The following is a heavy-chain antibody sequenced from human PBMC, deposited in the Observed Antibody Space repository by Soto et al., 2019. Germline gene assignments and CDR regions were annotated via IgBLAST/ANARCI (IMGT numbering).Heavy chain of an antibody. CDR1: GGSTSSYY. V-gene: IGHV4-59*12. CDR2: FYYSGTT. D-gene: IGHD2-8*02. Sequence: SETLSLTCNVSGGSTSSYYWSWVRQSPGKGLEWIGYFYYSGTTNYNPSLKSRVTISIDMSKNQFSLKLTSVTAADTAVYYCARDKITGLFDYWGQGTLVTVSS. CDR3: ARDKITGLFDY. J-gene: IGHJ4*02.